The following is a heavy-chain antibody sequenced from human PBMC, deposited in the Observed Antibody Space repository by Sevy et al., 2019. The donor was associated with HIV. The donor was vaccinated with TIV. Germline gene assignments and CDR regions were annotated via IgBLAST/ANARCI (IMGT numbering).Heavy chain of an antibody. Sequence: GGSLRLSCAASGFSFDNHAMMWFRQPPGKGLEWVSTTPTSGISTFYANSVKGRFIISRDNSKSTLYLEMNSRRVEDTALYYCARGWPIHLWGQGTLVTVSS. J-gene: IGHJ4*02. D-gene: IGHD3-3*02. CDR2: TPTSGIST. V-gene: IGHV3-23*01. CDR1: GFSFDNHA. CDR3: ARGWPIHL.